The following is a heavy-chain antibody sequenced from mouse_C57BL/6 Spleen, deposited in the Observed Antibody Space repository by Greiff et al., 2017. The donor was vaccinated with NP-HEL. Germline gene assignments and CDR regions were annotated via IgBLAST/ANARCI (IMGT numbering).Heavy chain of an antibody. J-gene: IGHJ1*03. D-gene: IGHD1-1*01. CDR1: GFSLTSYG. CDR2: IWSGGST. CDR3: ARHYGSSYRWYFDV. V-gene: IGHV2-2*01. Sequence: VQLKESGPGLVQPSQSLSITCTVSGFSLTSYGVHWVRQSPGKGLEWLGVIWSGGSTDYNAAFISRLSISKDNSKSQVFFKMNSLQADDTAIYYCARHYGSSYRWYFDVWGTGTTVTVSS.